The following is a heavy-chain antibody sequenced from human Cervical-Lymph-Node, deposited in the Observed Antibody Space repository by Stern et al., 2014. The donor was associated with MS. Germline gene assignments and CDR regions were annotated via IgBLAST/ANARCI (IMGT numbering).Heavy chain of an antibody. V-gene: IGHV1-18*01. D-gene: IGHD2-15*01. J-gene: IGHJ3*02. CDR2: SSAYNGNR. CDR3: ARGLLGSENAFDI. CDR1: GYTFTSYG. Sequence: VQLVESGAEVKKPGASVKVSCKASGYTFTSYGISWVRQAPGHGLEWMGCSSAYNGNRNYAHELQGRVTMTTDTSTSTAYMELRSVRSDDTAVYYCARGLLGSENAFDIWGQGTMVTVSS.